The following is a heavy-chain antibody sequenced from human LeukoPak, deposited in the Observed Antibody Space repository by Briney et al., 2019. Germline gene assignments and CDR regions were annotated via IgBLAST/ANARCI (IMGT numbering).Heavy chain of an antibody. CDR2: TSNDGSNK. V-gene: IGHV3-30*18. J-gene: IGHJ4*02. Sequence: AESLRLSCTASGFTISSYGRHWVRQPPGKGLEWVGVTSNDGSNKYYADSVKGRFTISRDNSKNTLYLQMNSLRAEDTAVYYCAKGAGWYGPFDYWGEGTLVTVSS. CDR1: GFTISSYG. CDR3: AKGAGWYGPFDY. D-gene: IGHD3-10*01.